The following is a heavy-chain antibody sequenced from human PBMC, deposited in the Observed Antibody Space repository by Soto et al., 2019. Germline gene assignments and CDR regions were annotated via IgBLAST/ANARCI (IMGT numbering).Heavy chain of an antibody. Sequence: GGSLRLSCAASGFTFSSNGMHWVRQAPGRGLGGVAVISYDGSNKYYADSVKGRFTIASDNSKNTLYMQMNSLRAEDTAVYYCAKDQTPPYCSSTSCSLGVFDIWGQGTMVTVSS. J-gene: IGHJ3*02. CDR1: GFTFSSNG. V-gene: IGHV3-30*18. CDR2: ISYDGSNK. D-gene: IGHD2-2*01. CDR3: AKDQTPPYCSSTSCSLGVFDI.